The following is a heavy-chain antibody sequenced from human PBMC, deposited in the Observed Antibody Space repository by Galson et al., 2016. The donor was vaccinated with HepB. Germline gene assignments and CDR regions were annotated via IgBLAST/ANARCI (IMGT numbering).Heavy chain of an antibody. CDR2: ISDGGDTV. CDR1: GFIFNTYT. CDR3: ARGGGPTWERLYGP. J-gene: IGHJ5*02. V-gene: IGHV3-48*01. D-gene: IGHD1-1*01. Sequence: SLRLSCAASGFIFNTYTMNWVRQAPGKGLEWVSYISDGGDTVHYADSVQGRFIISRDNANNSLYLQMSSLRAEDTAVYYCARGGGPTWERLYGPWGQGTLVTVSS.